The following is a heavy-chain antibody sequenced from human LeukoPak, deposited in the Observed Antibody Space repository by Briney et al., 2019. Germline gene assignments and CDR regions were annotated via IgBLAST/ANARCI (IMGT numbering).Heavy chain of an antibody. CDR2: IIPIFGTA. D-gene: IGHD5-12*01. CDR1: GYIFTDYY. V-gene: IGHV1-69*13. Sequence: ASVTVSCKASGYIFTDYYMHWVRQAPGQGLEWMGGIIPIFGTANYAQKFQGRVTITADESTSTAYMELSSLRSEDTAVYYCARGEWLRTNWFDPWGQGTLVTVSS. J-gene: IGHJ5*02. CDR3: ARGEWLRTNWFDP.